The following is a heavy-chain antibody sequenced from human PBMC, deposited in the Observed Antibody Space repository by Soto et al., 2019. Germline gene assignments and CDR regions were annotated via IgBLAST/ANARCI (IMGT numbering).Heavy chain of an antibody. Sequence: SETLSLTCTVSGGSISSGGYYWSWIRQPPGKGLEWIGEINHSGSTNYNPSLKSRVTISVDTSKNQFSLKLSSVTAADTAVYYCARGLSGYFARFDPWGQGTLVTVSS. V-gene: IGHV4-39*07. J-gene: IGHJ5*02. CDR2: INHSGST. D-gene: IGHD5-12*01. CDR3: ARGLSGYFARFDP. CDR1: GGSISSGGYY.